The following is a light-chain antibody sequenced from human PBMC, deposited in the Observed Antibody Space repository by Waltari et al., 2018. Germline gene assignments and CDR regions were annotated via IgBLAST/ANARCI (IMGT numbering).Light chain of an antibody. CDR2: EVS. CDR1: SSDVGSYNL. Sequence: QSALTQPASVSGSPGQSITISCTGTSSDVGSYNLVTWYQQYPGKAPKLMIYEVSKRPSGVSNRFSGSKSGNTASLTSSGLQAEDEADYYCCSYASSGTGVFGGGTRVTVL. CDR3: CSYASSGTGV. J-gene: IGLJ2*01. V-gene: IGLV2-23*02.